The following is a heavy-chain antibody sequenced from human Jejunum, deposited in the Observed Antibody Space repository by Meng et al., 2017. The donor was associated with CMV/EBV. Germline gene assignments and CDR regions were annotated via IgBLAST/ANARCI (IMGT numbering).Heavy chain of an antibody. Sequence: GSLNGYYWSWIRQPPGKGLEWIGEINHSGGTNYNPSLKSRVTISLGTSKNQLSLDLNSVTAADTAVYYCARAVCSRASCYSAFDYWGQGTLVTVSS. CDR1: GSLNGYY. J-gene: IGHJ4*02. V-gene: IGHV4-34*01. CDR3: ARAVCSRASCYSAFDY. CDR2: INHSGGT. D-gene: IGHD2-2*01.